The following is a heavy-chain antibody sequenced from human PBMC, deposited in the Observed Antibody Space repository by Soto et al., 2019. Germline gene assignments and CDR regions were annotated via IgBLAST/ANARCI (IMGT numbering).Heavy chain of an antibody. D-gene: IGHD1-26*01. CDR2: MNPNSGNT. J-gene: IGHJ4*02. CDR1: GYTFTSYD. Sequence: ASVKVSCKASGYTFTSYDINWVRQATGQGLEWKGWMNPNSGNTAYAQKFQGRITMTRNTSISTANKELSSLRSEDTAVYYCAREVVGATINWGQGTLVTVSS. V-gene: IGHV1-8*01. CDR3: AREVVGATIN.